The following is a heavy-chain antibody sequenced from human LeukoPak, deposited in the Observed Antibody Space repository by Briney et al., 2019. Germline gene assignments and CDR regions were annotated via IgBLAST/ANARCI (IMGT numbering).Heavy chain of an antibody. Sequence: SETLSLTCTVSGGSISSSSYYWGWIRQPPRKGLEWIGSIYYSGSTYYNPSLKSRVTISVDTSKNQFSLKLSSVTAADTAVYYCARQGEEQLVDYWGQGTLVTVSS. J-gene: IGHJ4*02. D-gene: IGHD6-6*01. CDR1: GGSISSSSYY. CDR3: ARQGEEQLVDY. CDR2: IYYSGST. V-gene: IGHV4-39*01.